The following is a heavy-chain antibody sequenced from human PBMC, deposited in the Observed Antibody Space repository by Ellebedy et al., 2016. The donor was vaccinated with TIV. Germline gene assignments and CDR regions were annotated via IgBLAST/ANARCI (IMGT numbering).Heavy chain of an antibody. CDR2: MNPNSGGT. V-gene: IGHV1-2*04. D-gene: IGHD3-22*01. J-gene: IGHJ6*02. CDR1: GYTFTGYY. Sequence: ASVKVSCXASGYTFTGYYMHWVRQAPGQGPEWMGWMNPNSGGTNYAQKFQGWVTMTRDTSINTAYMELSRLRSDDTAVYYCVRDRTFYGDGSGYYYDTHYYSGMDVWGQGTTVTVSS. CDR3: VRDRTFYGDGSGYYYDTHYYSGMDV.